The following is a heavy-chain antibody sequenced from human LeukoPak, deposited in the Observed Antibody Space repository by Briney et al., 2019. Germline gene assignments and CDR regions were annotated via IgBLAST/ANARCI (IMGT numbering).Heavy chain of an antibody. Sequence: GGSLRLSYAASEFTVSSNYMNWVRQAPGKGLEWVSVIYSGGSTYYADSVKGRFTISRDNSKNTLYLQMNSLRAEDTAVYYCAREAVTRNYFDYWGQGTLVTVSS. J-gene: IGHJ4*02. D-gene: IGHD4-17*01. V-gene: IGHV3-53*01. CDR1: EFTVSSNY. CDR3: AREAVTRNYFDY. CDR2: IYSGGST.